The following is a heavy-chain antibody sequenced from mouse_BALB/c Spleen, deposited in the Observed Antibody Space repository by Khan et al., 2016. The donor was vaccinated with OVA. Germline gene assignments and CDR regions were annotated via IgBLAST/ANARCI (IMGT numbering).Heavy chain of an antibody. V-gene: IGHV3-2*02. D-gene: IGHD1-2*01. J-gene: IGHJ2*01. CDR1: GYSITSGYV. CDR2: ISYSGST. CDR3: ARTARIKY. Sequence: EVQLQESGPGLVKPSQSLSLTCTVTGYSITSGYVWNWIRQFPGNKLEWMGYISYSGSTNYNPSFKSRISITRDTSKNQFFLQLNSVTTEDTATYYCARTARIKYWGQGTTLTVSS.